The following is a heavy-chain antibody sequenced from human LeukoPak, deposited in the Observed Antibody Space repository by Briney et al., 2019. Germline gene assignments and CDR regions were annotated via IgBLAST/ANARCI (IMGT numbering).Heavy chain of an antibody. J-gene: IGHJ3*02. CDR1: GYTFTGYY. Sequence: ASVKVSCKASGYTFTGYYMHWVRQAPGQGLEWMGWINPNSGGTNYAQKFQGRVTMTRDTSISTAYMELSRLRSDDTAVYYCARVGDIVVATDAFDIWGQGTMVTVSS. V-gene: IGHV1-2*02. CDR3: ARVGDIVVATDAFDI. CDR2: INPNSGGT. D-gene: IGHD2-15*01.